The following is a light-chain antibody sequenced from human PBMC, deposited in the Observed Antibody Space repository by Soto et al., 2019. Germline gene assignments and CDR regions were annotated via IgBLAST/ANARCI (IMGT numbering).Light chain of an antibody. V-gene: IGKV3D-20*02. CDR2: GAS. Sequence: ATLSCRASQSVRSSYLAWYQQKPGQAPRLFIYGASSRATGIPDRFSGSGSVTDFTLTISSLEPGDFAVYYCHPRRQWESFCPGANLEIK. CDR3: HPRRQWES. CDR1: QSVRSSY. J-gene: IGKJ2*03.